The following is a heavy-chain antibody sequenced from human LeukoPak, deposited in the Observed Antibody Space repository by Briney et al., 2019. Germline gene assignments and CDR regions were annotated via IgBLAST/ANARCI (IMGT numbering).Heavy chain of an antibody. J-gene: IGHJ4*02. V-gene: IGHV4-34*01. CDR1: GGSFSGYY. Sequence: SETLSLTCAVYGGSFSGYYWSWIRRPPGKGLEWIGEINHSGSTNYNPSLKSRVTISVDTSKNQFSLKLSSVTAADTAVYYCARTYSSSSPPLYWGRGTLVTVSS. D-gene: IGHD6-6*01. CDR3: ARTYSSSSPPLY. CDR2: INHSGST.